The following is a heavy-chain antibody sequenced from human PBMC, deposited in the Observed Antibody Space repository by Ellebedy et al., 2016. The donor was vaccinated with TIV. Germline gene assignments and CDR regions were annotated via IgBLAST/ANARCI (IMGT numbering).Heavy chain of an antibody. D-gene: IGHD3-16*01. V-gene: IGHV1-69*13. CDR1: GGTFSRYT. CDR3: ANLYNFVWGENWTGYFDS. CDR2: IIPLYGRE. Sequence: AASVKVSCKASGGTFSRYTISWVRQAPGQGLEWMGGIIPLYGRENYAQKFQGRVTITADESTSTVHMELSSLRSEDTAVYYCANLYNFVWGENWTGYFDSWGPGTLVTVSS. J-gene: IGHJ4*02.